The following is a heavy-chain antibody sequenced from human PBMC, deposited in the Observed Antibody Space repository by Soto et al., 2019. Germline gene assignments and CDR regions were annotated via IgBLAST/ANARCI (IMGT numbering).Heavy chain of an antibody. D-gene: IGHD6-19*01. CDR2: INAGNGNT. J-gene: IGHJ4*02. V-gene: IGHV1-3*01. CDR3: ARAGQQWLENFDY. Sequence: GASVKVSCKASGYTFTSYVMHWVRQAPGQRLEWMGWINAGNGNTKYSQIFQGRVTFTRDTSASTAYMELSSLRSEDTAVYYCARAGQQWLENFDYWGQGTLVTVSS. CDR1: GYTFTSYV.